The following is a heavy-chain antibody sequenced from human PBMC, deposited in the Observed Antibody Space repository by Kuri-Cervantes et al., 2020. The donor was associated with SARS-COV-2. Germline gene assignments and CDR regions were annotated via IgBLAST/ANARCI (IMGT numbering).Heavy chain of an antibody. D-gene: IGHD6-19*01. V-gene: IGHV3-33*03. CDR2: IWYDGSNK. J-gene: IGHJ5*02. CDR1: GFSFSTYG. Sequence: GESLKISCAASGFSFSTYGIHWVRQAPGKGLQWVAVIWYDGSNKYYADSVKGRFTISRDNAKNSLDLQMNSLRPDDTAVYYCAGGYSSGWPDHWGQGTLVTVSS. CDR3: AGGYSSGWPDH.